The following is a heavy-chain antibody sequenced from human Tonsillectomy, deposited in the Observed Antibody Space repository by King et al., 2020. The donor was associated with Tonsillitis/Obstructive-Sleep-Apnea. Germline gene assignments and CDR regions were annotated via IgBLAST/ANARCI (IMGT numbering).Heavy chain of an antibody. CDR2: ISYDGSNK. V-gene: IGHV3-30*04. D-gene: IGHD2-2*01. Sequence: QLVQSGGGVVQPGRSLRLSCAASGFTFSSYAMHWVRQAPGKGLEWVAVISYDGSNKYYADSVKGRFTISRDNSKNTLYLQMNSLRAEDTAVYYCARRGYCSSTSCPEGYYYYYMDVWGKGTTVTVSS. CDR3: ARRGYCSSTSCPEGYYYYYMDV. CDR1: GFTFSSYA. J-gene: IGHJ6*03.